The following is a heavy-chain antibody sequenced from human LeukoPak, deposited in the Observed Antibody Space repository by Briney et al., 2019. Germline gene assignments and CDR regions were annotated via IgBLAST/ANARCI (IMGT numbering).Heavy chain of an antibody. CDR1: GFTFSSYS. D-gene: IGHD3-10*01. CDR3: ARNMVRGGHAFDI. Sequence: GGSLRLSCAASGFTFSSYSMNWVRQAPGKGLEWVSSISSSSSYIYYADSVKGRFTISRDNAKNSLYLQMNCLRAEGTAVYYCARNMVRGGHAFDIWGQGTMVTVCS. V-gene: IGHV3-21*01. J-gene: IGHJ3*02. CDR2: ISSSSSYI.